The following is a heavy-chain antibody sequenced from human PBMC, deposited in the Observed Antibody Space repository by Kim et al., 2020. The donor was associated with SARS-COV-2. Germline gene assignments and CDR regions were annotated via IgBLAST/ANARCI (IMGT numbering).Heavy chain of an antibody. Sequence: GGSLRLSCAASGFTFDDYAMHWVRQAPGKGLEWVSLSSGDGGSTYYADSVKGRFTISRDNSKNSLYLQMNSLRTEDTALYYCAKDIGLLWFGELLLSPYYYGMDVWGQGTTVTVSS. CDR3: AKDIGLLWFGELLLSPYYYGMDV. J-gene: IGHJ6*02. V-gene: IGHV3-43*02. D-gene: IGHD3-10*01. CDR2: SSGDGGST. CDR1: GFTFDDYA.